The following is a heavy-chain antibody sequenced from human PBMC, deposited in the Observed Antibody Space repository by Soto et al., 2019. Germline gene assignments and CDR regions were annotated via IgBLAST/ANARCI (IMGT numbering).Heavy chain of an antibody. CDR3: SCLPDGPKVGAAVYLDS. D-gene: IGHD1-26*01. Sequence: QVQLVESGGGVVQPGTSLRLSCAASGFTFNTYPMHWVRQAPGKGLEWVGVISHDGSNKYYADSVKGRFTISRDNSNNTLYLQINSLRTEDTAVYYGSCLPDGPKVGAAVYLDSWGQGTLVTVCS. V-gene: IGHV3-30-3*01. CDR1: GFTFNTYP. J-gene: IGHJ4*02. CDR2: ISHDGSNK.